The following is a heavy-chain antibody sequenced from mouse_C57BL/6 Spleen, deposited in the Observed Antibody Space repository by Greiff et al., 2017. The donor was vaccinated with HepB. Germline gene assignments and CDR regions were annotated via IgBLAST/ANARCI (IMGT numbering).Heavy chain of an antibody. J-gene: IGHJ4*01. Sequence: VQLQQSGAELVRPGASVKLSCKASGYTFTDYYINWVKQRPGQGLEWIARIYPGSGNTYYNEKFKGKATLTAEKSSSTAYMQLSSLTSEDSAVYFCARPITTVVASYYYAMDYWGQGTSVTVSS. D-gene: IGHD1-1*01. CDR2: IYPGSGNT. CDR1: GYTFTDYY. V-gene: IGHV1-76*01. CDR3: ARPITTVVASYYYAMDY.